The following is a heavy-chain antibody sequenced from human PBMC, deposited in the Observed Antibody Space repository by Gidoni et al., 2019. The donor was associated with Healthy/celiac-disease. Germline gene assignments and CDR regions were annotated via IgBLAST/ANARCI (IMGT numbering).Heavy chain of an antibody. V-gene: IGHV4-4*07. D-gene: IGHD6-13*01. J-gene: IGHJ5*02. CDR3: ARDNAGTGYNWFDP. CDR2: IYTSGST. Sequence: LEWIGRIYTSGSTNYNPSLKSRVTMSVDTSKNQFSLKLSSVTAADTAVYYCARDNAGTGYNWFDPWGQGTLVTVSS.